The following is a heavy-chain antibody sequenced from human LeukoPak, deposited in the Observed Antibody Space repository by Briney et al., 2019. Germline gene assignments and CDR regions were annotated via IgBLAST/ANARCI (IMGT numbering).Heavy chain of an antibody. Sequence: SETLSLTCAVYGGSFSGYYWSWIRQPPGKGVEWIGEINDSGSTNYNPSLKSRVTISVDTSKNQFSLKLSSVTAADTAVYYCARGLGRNYVPITYYFDYWGQGTLVTVSS. CDR2: INDSGST. CDR3: ARGLGRNYVPITYYFDY. D-gene: IGHD4-11*01. J-gene: IGHJ4*02. CDR1: GGSFSGYY. V-gene: IGHV4-34*01.